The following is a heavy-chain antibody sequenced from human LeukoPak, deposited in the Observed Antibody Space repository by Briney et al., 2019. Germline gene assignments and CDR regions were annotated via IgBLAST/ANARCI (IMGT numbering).Heavy chain of an antibody. J-gene: IGHJ6*03. CDR3: ARAAPLGSSWYYYYYYMDV. V-gene: IGHV1-2*02. CDR1: GYTFTGYY. Sequence: ASVKVSCKASGYTFTGYYMHWVRQAPGQGLEWMGWINPNSGGTNYAQKFQGRVTMTRDTSISTAYMELSRLRSDDTAVYYCARAAPLGSSWYYYYYYMDVWGKGTTVTVSS. D-gene: IGHD6-13*01. CDR2: INPNSGGT.